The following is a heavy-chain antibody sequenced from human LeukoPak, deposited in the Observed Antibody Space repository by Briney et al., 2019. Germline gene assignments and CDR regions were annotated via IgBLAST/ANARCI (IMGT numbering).Heavy chain of an antibody. J-gene: IGHJ4*02. CDR2: IYYSGST. D-gene: IGHD3-16*01. CDR1: GGSISSYY. Sequence: SETLSLTCTVSGGSISSYYWSWIRQPPGKGLEWFGYIYYSGSTNYNPSLKSRVTISVDTSKNQFSLKLSSVTAADTAVYYCARVRGEPYYFDYWGQGTLVTVSS. CDR3: ARVRGEPYYFDY. V-gene: IGHV4-59*01.